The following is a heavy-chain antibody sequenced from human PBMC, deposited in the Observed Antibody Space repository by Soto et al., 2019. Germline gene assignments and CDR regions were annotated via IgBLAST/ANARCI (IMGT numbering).Heavy chain of an antibody. CDR1: GFSLSTSGMC. CDR2: IYYSGST. V-gene: IGHV4-31*03. CDR3: ARSVFP. J-gene: IGHJ5*02. Sequence: SGPTLVNPTQTLTLTCTFSGFSLSTSGMCVSWIRQPPGKGLEWIGYIYYSGSTYYNPSLKSRVTISVDTSKNQFSLKLTSVTAADTAVYYCARSVFPWGQGTLVTVSS.